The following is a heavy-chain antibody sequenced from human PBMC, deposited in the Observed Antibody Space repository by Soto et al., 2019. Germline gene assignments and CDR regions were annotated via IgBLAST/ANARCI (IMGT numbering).Heavy chain of an antibody. CDR2: VISLFGTA. V-gene: IGHV1-69*13. J-gene: IGHJ4*02. D-gene: IGHD4-17*01. Sequence: SVKVSCKASGVTLRSPSINWVRQAPGQGLEWMGGVISLFGTANYAHNFKGRVTITADQSTSTAYMELNSLRSDDTAVYYCAREVGYGDFSAALLDWGQGTLVTVS. CDR3: AREVGYGDFSAALLD. CDR1: GVTLRSPS.